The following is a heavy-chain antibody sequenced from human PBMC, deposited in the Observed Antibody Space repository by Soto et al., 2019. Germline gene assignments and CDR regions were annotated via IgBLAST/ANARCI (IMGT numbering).Heavy chain of an antibody. V-gene: IGHV2-5*02. Sequence: QITLKESGPTLVKPTQTLTLTCTFSGFSLTTGGVGVGWIRQPPGKAPEWLALIYGDDDKRFRSSLKNRLSITRDTSRNDVVLKMTNIDPVDTSRFYCAHNHASTWLFDYWGQGILFTVSS. CDR2: IYGDDDK. D-gene: IGHD2-2*01. CDR3: AHNHASTWLFDY. CDR1: GFSLTTGGVG. J-gene: IGHJ4*02.